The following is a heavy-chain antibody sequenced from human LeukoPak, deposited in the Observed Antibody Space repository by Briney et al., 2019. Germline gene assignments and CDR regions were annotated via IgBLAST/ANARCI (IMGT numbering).Heavy chain of an antibody. V-gene: IGHV4-31*03. CDR2: IYYSGST. J-gene: IGHJ6*03. Sequence: SETLSLTCIVSGGSISSGGYYWSWIRQHPGKGLAWNGYIYYSGSTYYNPSLKSRVTISVDTSKNQFSLKLSSVTAADTAVYYCARDRFWGRGRDYYYYYMDVWGKGTTVTVSS. CDR1: GGSISSGGYY. CDR3: ARDRFWGRGRDYYYYYMDV. D-gene: IGHD3-16*01.